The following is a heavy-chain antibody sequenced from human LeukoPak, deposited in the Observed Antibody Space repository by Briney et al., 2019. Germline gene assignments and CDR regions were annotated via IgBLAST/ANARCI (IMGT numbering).Heavy chain of an antibody. CDR2: ISSSSSYV. CDR3: ARGAAMVNC. J-gene: IGHJ4*02. V-gene: IGHV3-21*01. Sequence: GGSLRLSCAASGFTFSSYSMNWVRQAPGKGLEWVSSISSSSSYVYYADSVKDRFTISRDNAKNSLYLQMNSLRAEDTAVYYCARGAAMVNCWGQGTLVTVSS. CDR1: GFTFSSYS. D-gene: IGHD5-18*01.